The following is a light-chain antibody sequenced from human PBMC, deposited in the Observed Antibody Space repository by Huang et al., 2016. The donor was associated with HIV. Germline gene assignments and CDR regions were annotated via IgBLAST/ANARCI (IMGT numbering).Light chain of an antibody. J-gene: IGKJ4*01. CDR3: QQTATVPLT. CDR1: QSISSF. CDR2: AAS. V-gene: IGKV1-39*01. Sequence: DIQMTQSPSSLSASMGDRVTITCRESQSISSFLNWYQQKSGKAPKLLVYAASNLQNGVSSRFRGGGSGTDFTLTINNLQPEDVATYYCQQTATVPLTFGGGTKVEIK.